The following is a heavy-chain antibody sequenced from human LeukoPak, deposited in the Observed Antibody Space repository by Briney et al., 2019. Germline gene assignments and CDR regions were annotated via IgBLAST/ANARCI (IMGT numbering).Heavy chain of an antibody. CDR2: IKQDGSEK. Sequence: GGSLRLSCAASRFTFSNYWMSWVRQPPGKGLEWVANIKQDGSEKYYVDSVKGRFTISRDNAENSLYLQMNSLRAEDTAVYYCARVISYYDSSGYSHFDYWGQGTLVTLSS. J-gene: IGHJ4*02. CDR3: ARVISYYDSSGYSHFDY. CDR1: RFTFSNYW. V-gene: IGHV3-7*01. D-gene: IGHD3-22*01.